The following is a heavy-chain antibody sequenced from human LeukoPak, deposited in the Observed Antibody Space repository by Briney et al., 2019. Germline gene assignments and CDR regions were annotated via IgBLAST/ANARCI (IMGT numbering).Heavy chain of an antibody. CDR1: GGTFSSHA. D-gene: IGHD2-2*01. J-gene: IGHJ4*02. CDR2: IIPIFGTA. CDR3: AREDIVVVPAAGDY. Sequence: ASVKVSCKASGGTFSSHAISWVRQAPGQGLEWMGGIIPIFGTANYAQKFQGRVTITADKSTSTAYMELSRLRSDDTAVYYCAREDIVVVPAAGDYWGQGTLVTVSS. V-gene: IGHV1-69*06.